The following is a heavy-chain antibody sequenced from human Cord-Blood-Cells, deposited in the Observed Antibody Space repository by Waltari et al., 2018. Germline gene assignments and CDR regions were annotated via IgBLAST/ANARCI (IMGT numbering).Heavy chain of an antibody. CDR1: GGTFTSYA. V-gene: IGHV1-69*01. CDR3: ARLTGTTGRFDY. CDR2: IIPIVGTA. D-gene: IGHD1-7*01. J-gene: IGHJ4*02. Sequence: QVQLVQPGAVVRKPGSPVKVSCKASGGTFTSYAISWVRQAPGQGLEWMGGIIPIVGTANYAQKVQGRVTITADESTSTAYMELSSLRSEDTAVYYCARLTGTTGRFDYWGQGTLVTVSS.